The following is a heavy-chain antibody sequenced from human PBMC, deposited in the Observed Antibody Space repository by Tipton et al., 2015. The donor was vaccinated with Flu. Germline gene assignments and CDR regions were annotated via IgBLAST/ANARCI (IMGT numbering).Heavy chain of an antibody. Sequence: LSLTCAASGFTFSSYAMSWVRQAPGKGLEWVSAISGSGGSTYYADSVKGRFTISRDNSKNTLYLQMNSLRAEDTAVYYCAKDGALWRVYWGQGTLVTVSS. CDR2: ISGSGGST. CDR1: GFTFSSYA. CDR3: AKDGALWRVY. D-gene: IGHD6-19*01. V-gene: IGHV3-23*01. J-gene: IGHJ4*02.